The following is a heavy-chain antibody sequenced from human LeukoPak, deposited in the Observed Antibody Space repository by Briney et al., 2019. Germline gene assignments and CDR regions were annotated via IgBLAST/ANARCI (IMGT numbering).Heavy chain of an antibody. Sequence: GGSLRLSCAASGFTFSSYAMSWVRQAPGKGLEWVGRIKSKTDGGTTDYAAPVKGRFTISRDDSKNTLYLQMNSLKTEDTAVYYCTTPYCSSTSCYTHAFDIWGQGTMVTVSS. CDR3: TTPYCSSTSCYTHAFDI. CDR1: GFTFSSYA. CDR2: IKSKTDGGTT. J-gene: IGHJ3*02. V-gene: IGHV3-15*01. D-gene: IGHD2-2*02.